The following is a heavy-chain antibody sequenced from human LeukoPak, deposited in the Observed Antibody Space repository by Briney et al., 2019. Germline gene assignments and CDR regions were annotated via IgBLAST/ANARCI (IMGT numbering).Heavy chain of an antibody. Sequence: GGSRRLSYAASGFPFSLYGMHGARQAPGKGLEGVAFIRYGGSNKYYADSVKGRFTISRDNSKNTLYLQMNSLRAEDTAVYYCAKDLVASGSYIGGFDYWGQGTLVTVSS. D-gene: IGHD3-10*01. CDR1: GFPFSLYG. J-gene: IGHJ4*02. V-gene: IGHV3-30*02. CDR3: AKDLVASGSYIGGFDY. CDR2: IRYGGSNK.